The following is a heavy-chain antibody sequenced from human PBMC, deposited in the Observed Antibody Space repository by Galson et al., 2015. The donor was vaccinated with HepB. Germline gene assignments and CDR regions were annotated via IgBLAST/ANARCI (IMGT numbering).Heavy chain of an antibody. J-gene: IGHJ5*02. CDR2: ISGSSTYT. CDR3: ARDRGRRMTLGIGSRFGP. D-gene: IGHD6-13*01. Sequence: SLRLSCAASGFTFSDYYMSWIRQAPGKGLEWVSYISGSSTYTTYADSVKGRFTISRDNAKNSLFLQMNSLRADDTAVYYCARDRGRRMTLGIGSRFGPWGQGTLVTVSS. CDR1: GFTFSDYY. V-gene: IGHV3-11*06.